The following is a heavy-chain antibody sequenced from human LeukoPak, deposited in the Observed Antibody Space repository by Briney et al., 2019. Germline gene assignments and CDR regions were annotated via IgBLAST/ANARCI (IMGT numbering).Heavy chain of an antibody. D-gene: IGHD6-13*01. Sequence: PGGSLRLSCAASGFTFSNYAMTWVRQAPGKGLEWVSAISGGGSSTHYADSVKGRFSISRDNSKNTLYLQMNSLRAEDTAVYYCAKATRGGIAAAGYYFDYWGQGTLVTVSS. CDR1: GFTFSNYA. CDR2: ISGGGSST. J-gene: IGHJ4*02. V-gene: IGHV3-23*01. CDR3: AKATRGGIAAAGYYFDY.